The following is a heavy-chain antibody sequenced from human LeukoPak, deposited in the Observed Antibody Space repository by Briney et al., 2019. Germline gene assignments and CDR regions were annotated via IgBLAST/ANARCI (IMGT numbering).Heavy chain of an antibody. V-gene: IGHV2-5*02. Sequence: SVPTLVKPTQTLTLTCTFSGLSLSTSGVGVDWIPQPPGKALEWLALIFWDDDKRYSSSLKSRLSITKDTSKNQVVLTMTNMDPVDTGTYYCALGSGRTFDYWGQGTVVTVSS. CDR1: GLSLSTSGVG. J-gene: IGHJ4*02. CDR3: ALGSGRTFDY. CDR2: IFWDDDK. D-gene: IGHD3-10*01.